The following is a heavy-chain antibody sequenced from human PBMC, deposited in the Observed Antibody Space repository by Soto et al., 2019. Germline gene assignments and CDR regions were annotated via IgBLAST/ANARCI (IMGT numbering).Heavy chain of an antibody. J-gene: IGHJ4*02. D-gene: IGHD2-15*01. CDR1: GYTFTSYA. Sequence: GASVKVSCKASGYTFTSYALHWVRQAPGQRLEWMGWINAGNGNTKYSQKFQGRVTITRDTSASTAYMELSSLRSEDTAVYYCAHRPSYCSGGSCYSGFDYWGQGTLVTVSS. CDR3: AHRPSYCSGGSCYSGFDY. CDR2: INAGNGNT. V-gene: IGHV1-3*01.